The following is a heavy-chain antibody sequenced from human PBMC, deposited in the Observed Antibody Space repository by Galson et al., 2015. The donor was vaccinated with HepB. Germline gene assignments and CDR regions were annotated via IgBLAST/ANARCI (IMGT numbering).Heavy chain of an antibody. CDR2: ISGSGGST. D-gene: IGHD3-16*02. Sequence: SLRLSCAASGFTFSGYAMSWVRQAPGKGLEWVSTISGSGGSTYYADSVKGRFTISRDNSKNTLYLQMNSLRAEDTAVHYCATIVWGSYRYYFDYWGQGTLVTVSS. J-gene: IGHJ4*02. CDR3: ATIVWGSYRYYFDY. CDR1: GFTFSGYA. V-gene: IGHV3-23*01.